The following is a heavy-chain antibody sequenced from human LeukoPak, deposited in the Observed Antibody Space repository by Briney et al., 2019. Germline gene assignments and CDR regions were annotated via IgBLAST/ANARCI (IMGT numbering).Heavy chain of an antibody. D-gene: IGHD3-16*01. CDR1: RFRFSDYT. Sequence: GGSLRLSCAASRFRFSDYTMTWVRQAPGKGPEWVSAIGGRGGSTYYADSLGGRFTISRDNSQDMVYLQMDSLKVEDTATYYCGKEGGAWGQGTKVTVSS. CDR2: IGGRGGST. CDR3: GKEGGA. J-gene: IGHJ5*02. V-gene: IGHV3-23*01.